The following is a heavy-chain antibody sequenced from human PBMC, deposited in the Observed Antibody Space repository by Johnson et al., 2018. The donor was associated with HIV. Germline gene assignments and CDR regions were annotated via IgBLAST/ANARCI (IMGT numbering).Heavy chain of an antibody. J-gene: IGHJ3*02. CDR3: ARDKGGIVGYDAFDI. V-gene: IGHV3-30*04. Sequence: QVQLVESGGGLVQPGGSLRLSCAASGFTFSSYDMHWVRQAPGKGLEWVAVISYDGSNKYYADSVKGRFTISRDNSKNTLYLQMNSLRAEDTAVYYCARDKGGIVGYDAFDIWGQGTMVTFSS. D-gene: IGHD1-26*01. CDR1: GFTFSSYD. CDR2: ISYDGSNK.